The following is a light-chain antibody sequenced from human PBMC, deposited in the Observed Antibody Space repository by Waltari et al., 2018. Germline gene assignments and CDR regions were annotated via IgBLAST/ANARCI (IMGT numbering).Light chain of an antibody. CDR1: QSLTKRY. CDR3: QQYGSSVLYT. Sequence: VLTQSPRTLSFSPGERAPLSCRASQSLTKRYLAWYQQKPGQAPRLLIYGASSRAAGIPDRFSGSGSGTDFTLTISRLEPEDFAVYYCQQYGSSVLYTFGQGTKLEIK. V-gene: IGKV3-20*01. J-gene: IGKJ2*01. CDR2: GAS.